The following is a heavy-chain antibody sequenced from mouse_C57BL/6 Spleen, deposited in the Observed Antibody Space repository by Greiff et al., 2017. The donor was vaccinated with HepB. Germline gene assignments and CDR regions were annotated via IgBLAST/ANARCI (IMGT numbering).Heavy chain of an antibody. CDR3: ARGGSSSGAMDY. CDR2: IDPSDSYT. Sequence: VQLQQSGAELVMPGASVKLSCKASGYTFTSYWMHWVKQRPGQGLEWIGEIDPSDSYTNYNQKFKGKSTLTVDKSSSTAYMQLSSLTSEDSAVYYGARGGSSSGAMDYWGQGTSVTVSS. V-gene: IGHV1-69*01. J-gene: IGHJ4*01. D-gene: IGHD1-1*01. CDR1: GYTFTSYW.